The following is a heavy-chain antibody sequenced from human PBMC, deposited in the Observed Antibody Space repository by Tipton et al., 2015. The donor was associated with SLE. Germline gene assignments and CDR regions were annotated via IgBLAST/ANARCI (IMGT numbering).Heavy chain of an antibody. CDR1: GFSFSKSA. D-gene: IGHD4-23*01. V-gene: IGHV3-66*01. CDR2: IFSGSRI. J-gene: IGHJ4*02. CDR3: ARGGDDYGGKPFDY. Sequence: SLRLSCAASGFSFSKSAMSWVRQAPGKGLEWVSVIFSGSRIFYADSVMGRFTISRDNSKNTVYLQMNGLRAEDTAVYYCARGGDDYGGKPFDYWGQGTLVTVSS.